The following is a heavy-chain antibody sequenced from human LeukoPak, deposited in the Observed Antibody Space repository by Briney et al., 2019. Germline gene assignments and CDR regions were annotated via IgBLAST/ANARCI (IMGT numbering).Heavy chain of an antibody. CDR3: AADDLNIGF. Sequence: SVKVSCKASGGTFSSYAISWVRQAPGQGLEWMGRIIPILGIANYAQKLQGRVTITADKSTSTAYMELSSLRSEDTAFYYCAADDLNIGFWGQGTLVTVSS. D-gene: IGHD2/OR15-2a*01. V-gene: IGHV1-69*04. CDR2: IIPILGIA. J-gene: IGHJ4*02. CDR1: GGTFSSYA.